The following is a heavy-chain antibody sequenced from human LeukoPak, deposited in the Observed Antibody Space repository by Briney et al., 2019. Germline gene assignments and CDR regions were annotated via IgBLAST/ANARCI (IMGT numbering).Heavy chain of an antibody. CDR3: ARGYPAIPTSFDY. V-gene: IGHV4-34*01. CDR2: INHSGST. CDR1: GGSFSGYY. D-gene: IGHD2-2*02. J-gene: IGHJ4*02. Sequence: SETLSLTCAVYGGSFSGYYWSWIRQPPGKGLEWTGEINHSGSTNYNPSLKSRVTISVDTSKNQFSLKLSSVTAADTAVYYCARGYPAIPTSFDYWGQGTLVTVSS.